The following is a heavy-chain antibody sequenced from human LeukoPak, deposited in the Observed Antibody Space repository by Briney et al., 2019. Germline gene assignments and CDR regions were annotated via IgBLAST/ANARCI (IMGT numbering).Heavy chain of an antibody. D-gene: IGHD6-19*01. CDR3: ARDPDIAVAGTLDY. J-gene: IGHJ4*02. V-gene: IGHV1-3*01. CDR2: INAGNGNT. CDR1: GYTFTSYA. Sequence: HEASVNVSCKASGYTFTSYAMHWVRQAPGQRLEWMGWINAGNGNTKYSQKFQGRVTITRDTSASTAYMELSSLRSEDTAVYYCARDPDIAVAGTLDYWGQGTLVTVSS.